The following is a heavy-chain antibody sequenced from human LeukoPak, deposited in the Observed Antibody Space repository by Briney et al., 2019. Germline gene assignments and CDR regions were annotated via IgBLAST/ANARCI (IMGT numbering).Heavy chain of an antibody. CDR2: ISSSSSYI. CDR3: PRDAIAVAGNVVY. V-gene: IGHV3-21*01. J-gene: IGHJ4*02. Sequence: GGSLRLSCAASGSNFRSRSMNWVRQAPGKGLEWVSSISSSSSYIYYADSVKGRFTISRDNAKNSLYLQMNSLRAEDTAVYYCPRDAIAVAGNVVYWGQGTLVTVSS. D-gene: IGHD6-19*01. CDR1: GSNFRSRS.